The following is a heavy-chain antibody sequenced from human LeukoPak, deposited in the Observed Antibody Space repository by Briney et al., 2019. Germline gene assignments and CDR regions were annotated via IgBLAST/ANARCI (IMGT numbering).Heavy chain of an antibody. V-gene: IGHV1-18*01. J-gene: IGHJ4*02. Sequence: ASVKVSCKASGGTFSSYAISWVRQAPGQGLEWMGWISAYNGNTNYAQKLQGRVTMTTDTSTSTAYMELRSLRSDDTAVYYCARDSGYDENFDYWGQGTLVTVSS. CDR3: ARDSGYDENFDY. CDR1: GGTFSSYA. CDR2: ISAYNGNT. D-gene: IGHD5-12*01.